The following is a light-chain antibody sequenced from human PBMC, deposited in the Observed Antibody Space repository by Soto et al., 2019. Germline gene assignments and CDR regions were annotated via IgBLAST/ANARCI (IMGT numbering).Light chain of an antibody. V-gene: IGLV1-51*02. CDR3: GTWDSSLSAV. CDR1: SSNIGNNY. J-gene: IGLJ1*01. Sequence: VLTQPPSVSAAPGQKVTISCSGSSSNIGNNYVSWYQQLPGTAPKLLIYENNKRPSGIPDRFSGSKSGTSATLGITGLQTGDEADYYCGTWDSSLSAVFGTGTKVTVL. CDR2: ENN.